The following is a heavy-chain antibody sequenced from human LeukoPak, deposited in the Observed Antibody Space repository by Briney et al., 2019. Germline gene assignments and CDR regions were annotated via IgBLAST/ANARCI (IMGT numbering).Heavy chain of an antibody. CDR3: ARETEYYYDSSGYYPHAFDI. J-gene: IGHJ3*02. CDR2: INPNSGRT. Sequence: ASVKVSCKASGYTFTGYHMHRLRQAPGQALEWMGWINPNSGRTNYAQKFQGRVTMTRDTSISTAYMELGRLRSDDTAVYYCARETEYYYDSSGYYPHAFDIWGQGTMVTVSS. V-gene: IGHV1-2*02. CDR1: GYTFTGYH. D-gene: IGHD3-22*01.